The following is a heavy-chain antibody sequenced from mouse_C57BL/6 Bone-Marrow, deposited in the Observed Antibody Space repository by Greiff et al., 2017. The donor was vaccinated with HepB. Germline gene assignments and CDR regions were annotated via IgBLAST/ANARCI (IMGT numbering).Heavy chain of an antibody. CDR3: ARNNDYGSSSSLYWYFDV. CDR2: RWSGGST. Sequence: QVQLQQSGPGLVQPSQSLSITCTVSGFSLTSYGLHCFRQSPGKGLVWLGVRWSGGSTDYNAAFISRLSISKNNSKSQVFFKMNSLQADDTAIYYCARNNDYGSSSSLYWYFDVWGTGTTVTVSS. CDR1: GFSLTSYG. D-gene: IGHD1-1*01. J-gene: IGHJ1*03. V-gene: IGHV2-2*01.